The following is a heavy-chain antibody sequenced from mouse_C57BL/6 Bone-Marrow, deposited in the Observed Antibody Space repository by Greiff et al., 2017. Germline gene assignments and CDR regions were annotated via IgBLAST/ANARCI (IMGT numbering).Heavy chain of an antibody. V-gene: IGHV2-9-1*01. J-gene: IGHJ4*01. Sequence: VQLQESGPGLVAPSQTLSITCTVSGFSLTSYAISWVRQPPGKGLEWLGVIWTGGGTNYNSALKSRLSISKDNSKSQVFLKMNSLQTDDKARYYCARKDPCPYYAMDYGGEGTSVTVSA. CDR3: ARKDPCPYYAMDY. CDR2: IWTGGGT. CDR1: GFSLTSYA.